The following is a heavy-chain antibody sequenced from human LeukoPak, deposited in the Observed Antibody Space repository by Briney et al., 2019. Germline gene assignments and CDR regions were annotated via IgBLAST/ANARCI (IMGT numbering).Heavy chain of an antibody. J-gene: IGHJ4*02. Sequence: SETQSLTCAVSGYSISSGYYWGWIRQPPGKGLEWIGSIYQSGSTYYNPSLESRVTISVDTSKNQFSLKLSSVTAADTAVYFCARQGRGWERNFDYWGQGTLVTVSS. D-gene: IGHD1-26*01. CDR2: IYQSGST. CDR1: GYSISSGYY. CDR3: ARQGRGWERNFDY. V-gene: IGHV4-38-2*01.